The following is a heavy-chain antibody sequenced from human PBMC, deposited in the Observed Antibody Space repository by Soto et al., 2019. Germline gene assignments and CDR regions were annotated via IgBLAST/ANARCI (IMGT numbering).Heavy chain of an antibody. D-gene: IGHD6-13*01. J-gene: IGHJ6*02. Sequence: SVTVSCKASGGTFSSYAISWVRQAPGQGLEWMGGIIPIFGTANYAQKFQGRVTITADESTSTAYMELSSLRSEDTAVYYCARDPRDGVRYSSSWATPYGMDVWGQGTTVTVSS. V-gene: IGHV1-69*13. CDR3: ARDPRDGVRYSSSWATPYGMDV. CDR1: GGTFSSYA. CDR2: IIPIFGTA.